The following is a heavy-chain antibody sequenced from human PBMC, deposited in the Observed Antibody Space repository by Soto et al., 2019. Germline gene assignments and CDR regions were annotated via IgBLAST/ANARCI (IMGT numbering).Heavy chain of an antibody. CDR3: ARGLYYYDSSGYWGY. J-gene: IGHJ4*02. V-gene: IGHV3-48*02. CDR2: ISSCSSTI. D-gene: IGHD3-22*01. CDR1: GFTFSSYS. Sequence: EVQLVESGGGLVQPGGSLRLSCAASGFTFSSYSMNWVRQAPGKGLEWVSYISSCSSTIYYADSVKGRFTFSRDNAKNSLYLQMNGLRDEDTAVYYCARGLYYYDSSGYWGYWGQGTLVTVSS.